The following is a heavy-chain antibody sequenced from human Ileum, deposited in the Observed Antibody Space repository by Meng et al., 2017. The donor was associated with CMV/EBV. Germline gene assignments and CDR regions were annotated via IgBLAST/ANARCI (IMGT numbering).Heavy chain of an antibody. CDR2: ISNSGSSI. CDR1: RFTFSDYF. Sequence: GESLKISCAASRFTFSDYFMSWIRQAPGKGLEWLSYISNSGSSIYYADSVKGRFTISRDNAKNSLYLQMNSLRADDTAVYYCARRRDYFDSWGQGTLVT. V-gene: IGHV3-11*04. CDR3: ARRRDYFDS. J-gene: IGHJ4*02.